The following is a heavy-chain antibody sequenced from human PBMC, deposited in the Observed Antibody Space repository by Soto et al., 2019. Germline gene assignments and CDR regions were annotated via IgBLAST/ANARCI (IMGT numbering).Heavy chain of an antibody. V-gene: IGHV4-59*01. D-gene: IGHD5-12*01. CDR1: GDSITTYY. CDR2: IHYTGST. Sequence: QVQLQESGPGLVKPSETLSLTCTVSGDSITTYYWSWIRQPPGKGLEWIGFIHYTGSTNYNPSLKSRVTISIDTSKTPFPLKLNSVTAADTAMYYCARVPSGFDPNWFDPWGQGTLVTVSS. CDR3: ARVPSGFDPNWFDP. J-gene: IGHJ5*02.